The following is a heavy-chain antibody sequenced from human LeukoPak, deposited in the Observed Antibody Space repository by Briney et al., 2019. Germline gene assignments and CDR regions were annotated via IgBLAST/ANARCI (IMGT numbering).Heavy chain of an antibody. Sequence: SETLSLTCTVSGYSISGGYYWGWIRQPPGKGLEWIGSIYHSGNTFHNPSLKSRVTISVDTSKNQFSLKLTSVTAADTAVYYCAREGGGDSGSYHDYWGQGTLDSVSS. CDR3: AREGGGDSGSYHDY. D-gene: IGHD3-10*01. CDR1: GYSISGGYY. V-gene: IGHV4-38-2*02. CDR2: IYHSGNT. J-gene: IGHJ4*02.